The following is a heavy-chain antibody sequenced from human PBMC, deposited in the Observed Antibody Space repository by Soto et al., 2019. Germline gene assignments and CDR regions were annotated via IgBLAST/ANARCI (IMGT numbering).Heavy chain of an antibody. J-gene: IGHJ3*02. CDR1: GGSISSYY. CDR2: IYYSGST. D-gene: IGHD3-3*01. Sequence: LETLSLTCTVSGGSISSYYWSWIRQPPGKGLEWIGYIYYSGSTNYNPSLKSRVTISVDTSKNQFSLKLSSVTAADTAVYYCARDKFFWEGDPVDAFDIWGQGTMVTVSS. CDR3: ARDKFFWEGDPVDAFDI. V-gene: IGHV4-59*01.